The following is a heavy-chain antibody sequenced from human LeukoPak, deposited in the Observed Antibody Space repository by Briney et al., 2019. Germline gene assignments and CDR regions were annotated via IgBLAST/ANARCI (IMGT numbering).Heavy chain of an antibody. CDR3: ARHRRTGASYYYYGMDV. J-gene: IGHJ6*02. V-gene: IGHV4-59*08. CDR2: IYYSGRT. D-gene: IGHD7-27*01. Sequence: SETLSLTCTVSGGSISSYYWSWIRQPPGKGLEWMGYIYYSGRTNYNPSLKSRVTISVDTPKNQFSLKLSSVTAADTAVYYRARHRRTGASYYYYGMDVWGQGTTVTVSS. CDR1: GGSISSYY.